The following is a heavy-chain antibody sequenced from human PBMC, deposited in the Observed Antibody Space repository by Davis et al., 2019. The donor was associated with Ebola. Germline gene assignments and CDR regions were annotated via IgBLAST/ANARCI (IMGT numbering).Heavy chain of an antibody. D-gene: IGHD2-15*01. J-gene: IGHJ6*02. V-gene: IGHV1-18*01. Sequence: ASVKVSCKASGYTFTSYGISWVRQAPGQGLEWMGWISAYNSNTNYAQKLQGRVTMTTDTSTSTAYMELRSLRSDDTAVYYCARTRGYCSGGSCYSISGMDVWGQGTTVTVSS. CDR3: ARTRGYCSGGSCYSISGMDV. CDR1: GYTFTSYG. CDR2: ISAYNSNT.